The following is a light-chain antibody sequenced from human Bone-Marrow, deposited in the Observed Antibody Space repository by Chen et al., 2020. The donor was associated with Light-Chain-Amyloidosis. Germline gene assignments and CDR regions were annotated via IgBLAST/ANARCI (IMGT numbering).Light chain of an antibody. CDR2: EVT. Sequence: QSALTQPASVSGSPGQSITISCTGTSSDVGGYNHVSWYQQHPEKAPKLMIYEVTHRPSWVPDRFSGSKSDNTASLTISGLQTEDEADYFCSSYTSTNTLVFGSGTRVTVL. CDR1: SSDVGGYNH. CDR3: SSYTSTNTLV. V-gene: IGLV2-14*01. J-gene: IGLJ1*01.